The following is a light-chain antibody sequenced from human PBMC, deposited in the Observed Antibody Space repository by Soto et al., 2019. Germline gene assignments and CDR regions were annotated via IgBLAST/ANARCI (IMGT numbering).Light chain of an antibody. CDR3: ISYTGISTSYV. CDR2: GVS. J-gene: IGLJ1*01. Sequence: QSVLTQPASVSGSPGQSITISCSGTRSDIGSYNYVAWYQQLPGKTPKILIYGVSNRPSGVSSRFSGSKSGNTASLTISGLQAEDEADYYCISYTGISTSYVFGSGTKLTVL. V-gene: IGLV2-14*01. CDR1: RSDIGSYNY.